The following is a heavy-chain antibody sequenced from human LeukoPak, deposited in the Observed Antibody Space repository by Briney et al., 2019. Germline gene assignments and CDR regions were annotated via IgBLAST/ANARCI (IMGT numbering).Heavy chain of an antibody. Sequence: PGGSLRLSCAASGFTFTNYAMTWVRQPPGKGLECVSSISGSGGTTYYADSVKGRFTISRDTFNRTLYLQMNSLRVDDTAVYYCARALDYYDSGSYFYFDLWGRGTLVTVSS. CDR2: ISGSGGTT. CDR1: GFTFTNYA. V-gene: IGHV3-23*01. J-gene: IGHJ2*01. CDR3: ARALDYYDSGSYFYFDL. D-gene: IGHD3-10*01.